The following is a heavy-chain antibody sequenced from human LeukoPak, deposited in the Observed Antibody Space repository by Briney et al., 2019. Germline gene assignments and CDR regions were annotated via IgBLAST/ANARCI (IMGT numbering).Heavy chain of an antibody. J-gene: IGHJ4*02. CDR2: INGDGSST. D-gene: IGHD5-18*01. Sequence: GGSLRLSCAASGFTFTSYWMHWVRQAPGKGLVWVSRINGDGSSTSYADSVKGRFTISRDNAKNTLYLQMNSLRAEDTAVYYCVRGGGYSFGGPYDHWGQGTLVTVSS. CDR3: VRGGGYSFGGPYDH. V-gene: IGHV3-74*01. CDR1: GFTFTSYW.